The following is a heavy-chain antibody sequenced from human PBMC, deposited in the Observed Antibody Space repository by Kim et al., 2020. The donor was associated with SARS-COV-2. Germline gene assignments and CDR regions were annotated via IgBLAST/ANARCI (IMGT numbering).Heavy chain of an antibody. CDR1: GFTFGDYA. CDR3: AKDIRLAAAVSFDY. V-gene: IGHV3-9*01. J-gene: IGHJ4*02. D-gene: IGHD6-13*01. CDR2: ISWNSGSI. Sequence: GGSLRLSCAASGFTFGDYAMHWVRQAPGKGLEWVSGISWNSGSIGYADSVKGRFTISRDNAKNSLYLQMNSLRAEDTALYYCAKDIRLAAAVSFDYWGQGTLVTVSS.